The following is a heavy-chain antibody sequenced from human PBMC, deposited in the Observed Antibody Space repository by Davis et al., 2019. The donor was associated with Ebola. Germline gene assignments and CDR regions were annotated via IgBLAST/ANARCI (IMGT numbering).Heavy chain of an antibody. CDR2: ISAYNGNT. Sequence: AASVKVSCKASGYTFTSYDISWVRQAPGQGLEWMGWISAYNGNTNYAQKLQGRVTMTTDTSTSTAYMELRSLRSDDTAVYYCARDGGVAARGDLGCWGQGTLVTVSS. J-gene: IGHJ4*02. D-gene: IGHD6-6*01. V-gene: IGHV1-18*01. CDR3: ARDGGVAARGDLGC. CDR1: GYTFTSYD.